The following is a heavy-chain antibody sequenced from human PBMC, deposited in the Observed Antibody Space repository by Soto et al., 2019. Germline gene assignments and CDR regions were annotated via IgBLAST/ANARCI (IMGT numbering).Heavy chain of an antibody. D-gene: IGHD3-16*02. V-gene: IGHV3-7*01. Sequence: PGGSLRLSCAASGFSFSSYWMSWVRQAPGKGLEWVANIKQDGSEKYYVDSVKGRFTISRDNAKNSLYLQMNSLRAEDTAVYYCARVIYRHWFDPWGQGTLVTVSS. CDR2: IKQDGSEK. CDR3: ARVIYRHWFDP. CDR1: GFSFSSYW. J-gene: IGHJ5*02.